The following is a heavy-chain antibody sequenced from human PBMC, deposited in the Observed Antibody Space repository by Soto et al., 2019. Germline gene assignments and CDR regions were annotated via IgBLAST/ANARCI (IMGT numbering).Heavy chain of an antibody. CDR2: INAGNGNT. CDR1: GYTFTSYD. D-gene: IGHD3-16*01. V-gene: IGHV1-3*01. Sequence: ASVKVSCKASGYTFTSYDMHWVRQAPGQRLEWMGWINAGNGNTKYSQKFQGRVTITRDTSASTAYMELSSLRSEDTAVYYCAKAYDVFVDYYYGIDVCCPGXTVTVFS. J-gene: IGHJ6*02. CDR3: AKAYDVFVDYYYGIDV.